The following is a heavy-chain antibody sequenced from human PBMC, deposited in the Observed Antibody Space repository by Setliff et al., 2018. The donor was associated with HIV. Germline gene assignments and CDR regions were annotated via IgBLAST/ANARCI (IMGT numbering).Heavy chain of an antibody. D-gene: IGHD6-13*01. CDR1: GYTFTNFY. V-gene: IGHV1-46*01. J-gene: IGHJ4*02. CDR2: INPGGGNT. CDR3: AREVLGGSSWYRFYFDY. Sequence: ASVKVSCKASGYTFTNFYMHWVRQAPGQGLEWMGIINPGGGNTRYAQRFQGRVSMTRDTSTSTVYMELSSLRSEDTAVYYCAREVLGGSSWYRFYFDYWGRGTLVTVSS.